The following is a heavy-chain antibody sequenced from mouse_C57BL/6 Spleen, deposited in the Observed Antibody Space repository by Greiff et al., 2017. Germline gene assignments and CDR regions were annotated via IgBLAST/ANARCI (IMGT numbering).Heavy chain of an antibody. D-gene: IGHD2-4*01. CDR2: TNPRNGGT. V-gene: IGHV1-53*01. J-gene: IGHJ2*01. CDR3: ARWELRTFDY. Sequence: VKLQQPGTELVKPGASVKLSCKASGYTFTSYWMHWVKQRPGQGLEWIGNTNPRNGGTNYNEKFKYKATLTVDKSSSTAYMQLSSLTSEDSAVYYCARWELRTFDYWGQGTTLTVSS. CDR1: GYTFTSYW.